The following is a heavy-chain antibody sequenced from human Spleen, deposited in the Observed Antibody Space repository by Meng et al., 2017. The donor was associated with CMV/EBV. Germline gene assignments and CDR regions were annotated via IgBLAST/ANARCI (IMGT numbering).Heavy chain of an antibody. J-gene: IGHJ6*02. CDR1: GGTFSSYA. CDR2: IIPIFGTA. D-gene: IGHD2-2*01. V-gene: IGHV1-69*05. Sequence: SVKVSCKASGGTFSSYAISWVRQAPGQGLEWMGGIIPIFGTANYAQKFQGRVTITTDESTSTAYMELSSLRSEDTAVYYCARGDCSGTSCLVYYYYYGMDVWGQGTTVTVSS. CDR3: ARGDCSGTSCLVYYYYYGMDV.